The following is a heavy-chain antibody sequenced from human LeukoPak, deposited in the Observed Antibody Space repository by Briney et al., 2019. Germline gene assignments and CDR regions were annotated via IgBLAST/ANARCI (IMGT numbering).Heavy chain of an antibody. V-gene: IGHV3-21*01. Sequence: GGSLRLSRAASGFTFSSYSMNWVRQAPGKGLEWVSSISSSSSYRYYADSVKGRVTISRDNAKNSLYLQMNSLRAEDTAVYYCARGSQWFDPWGQGTLVTVSS. CDR1: GFTFSSYS. CDR3: ARGSQWFDP. CDR2: ISSSSSYR. J-gene: IGHJ5*02.